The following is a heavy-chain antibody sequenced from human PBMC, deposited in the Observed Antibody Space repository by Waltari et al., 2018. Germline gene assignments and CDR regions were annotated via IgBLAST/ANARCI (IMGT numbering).Heavy chain of an antibody. CDR3: VLTLVTNDAFDI. CDR1: GYSISSGYY. CDR2: IYHSGST. Sequence: QVQLQESGPGLVKPSETLSLTCAVSGYSISSGYYWGWLRQPPGKGLEWIGSIYHSGSTYYNPSLKSRVTISVDTSKNQFSLKLSSVTAADTAVYYCVLTLVTNDAFDIWGQGTMVTVSS. D-gene: IGHD2-15*01. J-gene: IGHJ3*02. V-gene: IGHV4-38-2*01.